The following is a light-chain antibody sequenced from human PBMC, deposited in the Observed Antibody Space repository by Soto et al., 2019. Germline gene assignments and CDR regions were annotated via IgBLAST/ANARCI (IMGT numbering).Light chain of an antibody. V-gene: IGLV2-8*01. J-gene: IGLJ1*01. CDR3: SSYAGSNNWN. CDR2: EVS. Sequence: QSALTQPPSASGSPGQSVTISCTGTSSDVGGYNYVSWYQQHPGKAPKLMSYEVSKRPSGVPDRFSGSKSGNTASLTVSGRHAEDEADYYCSSYAGSNNWNFGTGTKLTVL. CDR1: SSDVGGYNY.